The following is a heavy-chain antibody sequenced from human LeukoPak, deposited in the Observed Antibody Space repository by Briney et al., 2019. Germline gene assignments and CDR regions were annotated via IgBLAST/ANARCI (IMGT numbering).Heavy chain of an antibody. V-gene: IGHV3-30*03. J-gene: IGHJ4*02. D-gene: IGHD6-19*01. CDR3: ARAGEYSSGWDPFDY. Sequence: GRSLRLSCATSGFAFSSYAMYWVRQAPGKGLEWVAAVSYSGNNKYYADSVKGRSIISRDDSKNTLFLQMNSLRAEDTAVYYCARAGEYSSGWDPFDYWGQGTLVTVSS. CDR1: GFAFSSYA. CDR2: VSYSGNNK.